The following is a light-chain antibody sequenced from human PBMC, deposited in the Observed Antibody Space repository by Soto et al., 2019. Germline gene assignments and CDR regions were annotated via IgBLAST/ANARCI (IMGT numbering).Light chain of an antibody. CDR1: SSNIGAGYD. CDR2: GNS. V-gene: IGLV1-40*01. Sequence: QSVLTQPPSVSGAPGQRVTISCTGSSSNIGAGYDVHWYQQLPGTAPKFLIYGNSNRPSGVPDRFSGSKSGTSASLAITGLQAEDEADYYYQSYDSSLSGAVFGGGTQLTVL. J-gene: IGLJ7*01. CDR3: QSYDSSLSGAV.